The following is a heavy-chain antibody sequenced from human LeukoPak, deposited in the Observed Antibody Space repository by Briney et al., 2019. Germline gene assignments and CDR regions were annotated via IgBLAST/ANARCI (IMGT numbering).Heavy chain of an antibody. D-gene: IGHD6-19*01. V-gene: IGHV1-2*02. Sequence: ASVKVSCKASGYTFTGYYMHWVRQAPGQGLEWMGWINPNSGGTNYAQKFQGRVTMTRDTSISTAYMELSRLRSDDTAVYYCARGPYSSGWYVYYYYYMDVWGKGTTVTVSS. CDR2: INPNSGGT. CDR3: ARGPYSSGWYVYYYYYMDV. CDR1: GYTFTGYY. J-gene: IGHJ6*03.